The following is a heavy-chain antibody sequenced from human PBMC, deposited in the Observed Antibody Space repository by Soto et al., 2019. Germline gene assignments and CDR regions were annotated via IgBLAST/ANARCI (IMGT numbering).Heavy chain of an antibody. CDR1: GFTFSSYS. CDR3: FRLHLGELSSDAFDI. V-gene: IGHV3-21*01. D-gene: IGHD3-16*02. CDR2: ISSSSSYI. J-gene: IGHJ3*02. Sequence: PGGSLSLSCAASGFTFSSYSMNWVRQAPGKGLEWVSSISSSSSYIYYADSVKGRFTISRDNAKNSLYLQMNSLRAEDTAVYYCFRLHLGELSSDAFDIWGQGTMVTVSS.